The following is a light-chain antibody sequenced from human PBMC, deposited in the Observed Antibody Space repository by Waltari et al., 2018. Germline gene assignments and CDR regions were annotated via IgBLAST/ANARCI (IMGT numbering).Light chain of an antibody. J-gene: IGKJ2*01. V-gene: IGKV1-39*01. CDR2: AAS. Sequence: DIQMTQSPSSLSASIGDRLTITCRASQSIATYLNWYQQKPRKAPKLLIYAASSLQSGVPSRFSGSGSGTDFTLTINSLQPEDFATYYCQQSYSTWITFGQGTKLEI. CDR1: QSIATY. CDR3: QQSYSTWIT.